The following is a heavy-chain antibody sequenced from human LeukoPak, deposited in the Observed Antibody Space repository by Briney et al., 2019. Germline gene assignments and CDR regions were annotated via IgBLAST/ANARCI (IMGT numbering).Heavy chain of an antibody. CDR1: GGSFSGYY. D-gene: IGHD2-2*01. CDR2: INHSGST. Sequence: SETLSLTCAVYGGSFSGYYWSWIRQPPGKGLEWIGEINHSGSTNYNPSLKSRVTISVDTSKNRFSLKLSSVTAADTAVYYCARGPGYCSSTSCFPPDYWGQGTLVTVSS. J-gene: IGHJ4*02. CDR3: ARGPGYCSSTSCFPPDY. V-gene: IGHV4-34*01.